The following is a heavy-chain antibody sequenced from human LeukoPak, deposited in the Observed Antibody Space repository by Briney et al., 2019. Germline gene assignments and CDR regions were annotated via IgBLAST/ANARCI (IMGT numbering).Heavy chain of an antibody. CDR1: GGTFSSYA. CDR3: ARGRSGYCSGGSCYSGYFDY. Sequence: SVKVSCKASGGTFSSYAISWVRQAPGQGLEWMGRIIPIFGTANYAQKFQGRVTITTDESMSTAYMELSSLRSEDTAVYYCARGRSGYCSGGSCYSGYFDYWGQGTLVTVSS. V-gene: IGHV1-69*05. D-gene: IGHD2-15*01. CDR2: IIPIFGTA. J-gene: IGHJ4*02.